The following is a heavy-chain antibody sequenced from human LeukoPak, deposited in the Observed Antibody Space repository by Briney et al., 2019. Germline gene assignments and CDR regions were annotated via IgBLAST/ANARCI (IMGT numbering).Heavy chain of an antibody. Sequence: GGSLRLSCAASGFTFSQAWMNWVRQAPGKGLEWVGRIRSKTAGGTTDYAARVRGRFLISRDDSENMVYLEMNSLQTEDTAVYYCSGARGDYWGQGSLVIVST. CDR3: SGARGDY. CDR2: IRSKTAGGTT. J-gene: IGHJ4*02. CDR1: GFTFSQAW. V-gene: IGHV3-15*07. D-gene: IGHD1-26*01.